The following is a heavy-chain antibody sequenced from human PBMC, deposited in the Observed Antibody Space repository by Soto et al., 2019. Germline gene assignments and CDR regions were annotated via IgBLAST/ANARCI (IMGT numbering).Heavy chain of an antibody. J-gene: IGHJ4*02. D-gene: IGHD2-21*01. Sequence: GASVKVSCKASGYTFTTYDINWVRQATGQGLEWVGWMNPKSGYTGFAQKFQGRVSMTRDTSISTAYMELSSLRSEDTAVYYCVRVFGSINYGAREPLVTVP. V-gene: IGHV1-8*01. CDR3: VRVFGSINY. CDR2: MNPKSGYT. CDR1: GYTFTTYD.